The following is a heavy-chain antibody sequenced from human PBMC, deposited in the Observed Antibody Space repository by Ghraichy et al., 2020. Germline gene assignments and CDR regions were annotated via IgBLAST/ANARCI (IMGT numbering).Heavy chain of an antibody. V-gene: IGHV3-33*01. J-gene: IGHJ6*02. D-gene: IGHD4-23*01. CDR1: GFTFSSFG. CDR3: ARDGAYGGNSVYHYYYGMDV. CDR2: IWYDGTNK. Sequence: LSLTCAASGFTFSSFGMHWVRQAPGKGLEWVALIWYDGTNKDFADSVKGRFTISRDNSKNTLYLQINSLRAEDTAVYYCARDGAYGGNSVYHYYYGMDVWGQGTTVTVSS.